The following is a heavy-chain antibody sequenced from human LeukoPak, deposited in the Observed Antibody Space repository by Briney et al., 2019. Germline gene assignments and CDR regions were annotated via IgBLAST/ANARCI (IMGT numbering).Heavy chain of an antibody. J-gene: IGHJ4*02. V-gene: IGHV3-23*01. CDR2: ITGDGSST. CDR3: AKARIVVVSALDY. D-gene: IGHD2-21*02. CDR1: GFTFSNYA. Sequence: GASLRLSCAASGFTFSNYAMGLVREAPGKGVEWVSAITGDGSSTYNAVSVKGRFTVSRDNSKNTLYLQMSSLRAEDTATYCCAKARIVVVSALDYWGQGTLVIVSS.